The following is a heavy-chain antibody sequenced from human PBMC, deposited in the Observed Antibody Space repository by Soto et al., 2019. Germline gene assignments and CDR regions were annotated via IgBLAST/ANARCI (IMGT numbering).Heavy chain of an antibody. V-gene: IGHV4-31*03. J-gene: IGHJ3*02. CDR3: ARGGIVVVVAARDAFDI. CDR1: GGSISSGGYY. CDR2: IYYSGST. D-gene: IGHD2-15*01. Sequence: QVQLQESGPGLVKPSQTLSLTCTVSGGSISSGGYYWSWIRQHPGKGLEWIGYIYYSGSTYYNPSLKRRFTLSVETSKNQFSLKLSSVTAADTAVYYCARGGIVVVVAARDAFDIWGQGTMVTVSS.